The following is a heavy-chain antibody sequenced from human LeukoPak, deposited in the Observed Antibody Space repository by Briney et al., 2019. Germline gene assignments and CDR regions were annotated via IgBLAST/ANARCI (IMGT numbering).Heavy chain of an antibody. CDR2: ISSSSTYI. CDR1: GFTFSSYS. CDR3: ARASYGDYLSDY. J-gene: IGHJ4*02. V-gene: IGHV3-21*01. D-gene: IGHD4-17*01. Sequence: GGSLRLSCAASGFTFSSYSMNWVRQAPGKGLEWVSSISSSSTYIYYADSVKGRFTISRDNAKNSLYLQMNSLRAEDTAVYYCARASYGDYLSDYWGQGTLVTVSS.